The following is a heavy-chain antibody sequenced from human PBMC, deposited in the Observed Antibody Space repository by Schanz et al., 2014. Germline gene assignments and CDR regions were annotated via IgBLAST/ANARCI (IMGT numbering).Heavy chain of an antibody. D-gene: IGHD2-15*01. CDR3: AKGMGYCSGGTCYDYYYYGLDV. V-gene: IGHV3-7*05. J-gene: IGHJ6*02. Sequence: EVQLVESGGGLVQPGGSLRLSCGGSGFTFSKYCMSWVRQAPGKGLEWVANIKQDGSEKYYVDAVKGRFTISRDNSENTLYLQMNSLSADDTAVFYCAKGMGYCSGGTCYDYYYYGLDVWGQGTTXTVSS. CDR1: GFTFSKYC. CDR2: IKQDGSEK.